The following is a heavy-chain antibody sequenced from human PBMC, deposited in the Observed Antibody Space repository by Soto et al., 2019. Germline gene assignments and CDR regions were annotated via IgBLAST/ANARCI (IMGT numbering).Heavy chain of an antibody. D-gene: IGHD2-21*02. CDR1: GYTFTGYY. CDR3: ARAWNCGGDCSSDY. V-gene: IGHV1-2*02. CDR2: INPNSGGT. J-gene: IGHJ4*02. Sequence: SAKVSFKASGYTFTGYYMHWVRQAPGQGLEWMGWINPNSGGTNYAQKFQGRVTMTRDTSISTAYMELSRLRSDDTAVYYCARAWNCGGDCSSDYWGQGTLVTVSS.